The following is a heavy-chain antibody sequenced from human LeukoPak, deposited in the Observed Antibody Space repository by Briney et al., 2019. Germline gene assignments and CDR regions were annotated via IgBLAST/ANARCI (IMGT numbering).Heavy chain of an antibody. D-gene: IGHD3-22*01. CDR2: IKQDGSAK. J-gene: IGHJ4*02. CDR1: GFTFSILW. V-gene: IGHV3-7*01. Sequence: PGGSLRLSCAASGFTFSILWMSWVRQAPGKGLEWVANIKQDGSAKYYVDSVKGRFNISRDNDRNSLYLEMKNLRAEDTAIYYCATYYDSSGNNWGTGTLVTVSS. CDR3: ATYYDSSGNN.